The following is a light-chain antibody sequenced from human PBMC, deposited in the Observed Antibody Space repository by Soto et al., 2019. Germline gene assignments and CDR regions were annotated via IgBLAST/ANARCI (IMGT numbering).Light chain of an antibody. V-gene: IGKV3-20*01. Sequence: ELVLTQSPGTLSLSPGARATLCCRGSQSVSSSYLAWYQQKPGQAPRLLIYGASSRATGIPDRFSGSGSGTDFTLTSSRLEPEDFAVYYCQQYGSSPWTFGQGTKVDIK. CDR2: GAS. J-gene: IGKJ1*01. CDR3: QQYGSSPWT. CDR1: QSVSSSY.